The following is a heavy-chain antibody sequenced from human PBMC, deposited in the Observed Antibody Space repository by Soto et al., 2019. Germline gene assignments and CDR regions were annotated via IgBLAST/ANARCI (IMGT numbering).Heavy chain of an antibody. CDR2: INSDGSST. V-gene: IGHV3-74*01. CDR1: GFTFSSYW. Sequence: HPGGSLRLSCAASGFTFSSYWMHWVRQAPGKGLVWVSRINSDGSSTSYADSVKGRFTISRDNAKNTLYLQMNSLRAEDTAVYYCARDLGSIAVDYYFDYWGQGTLVTVSS. CDR3: ARDLGSIAVDYYFDY. J-gene: IGHJ4*02. D-gene: IGHD6-19*01.